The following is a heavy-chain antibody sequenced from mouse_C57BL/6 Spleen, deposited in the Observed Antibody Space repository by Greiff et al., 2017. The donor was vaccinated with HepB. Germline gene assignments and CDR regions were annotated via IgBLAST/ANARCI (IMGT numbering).Heavy chain of an antibody. CDR3: ARRWVYWYFDV. V-gene: IGHV1-64*01. CDR1: GYTFTSYW. CDR2: IHPNSGST. J-gene: IGHJ1*03. D-gene: IGHD4-1*01. Sequence: VQLQQPGAELVKPGASVKLSCKASGYTFTSYWMHWVKQRPGQGLEWIGMIHPNSGSTNYNEKFKSKATLTVDKSSSTAYMQLSSLTSEDSAVYYCARRWVYWYFDVWGTGTTVTVSS.